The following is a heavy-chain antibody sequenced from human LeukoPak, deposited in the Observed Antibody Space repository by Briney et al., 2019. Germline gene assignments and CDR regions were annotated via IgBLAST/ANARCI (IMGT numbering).Heavy chain of an antibody. CDR3: AKGHMVRGVIYYYYYGMDV. J-gene: IGHJ6*02. D-gene: IGHD3-10*01. CDR2: ISYDGCNK. Sequence: GGSLRLSCAASGFTFSSYGMHWVRQAPGKGLEWVAVISYDGCNKYYADSVKGRFTISRDNSKNTLYLQMNSLRAEDTAVYYCAKGHMVRGVIYYYYYGMDVWGQGTTVTVSS. V-gene: IGHV3-30*18. CDR1: GFTFSSYG.